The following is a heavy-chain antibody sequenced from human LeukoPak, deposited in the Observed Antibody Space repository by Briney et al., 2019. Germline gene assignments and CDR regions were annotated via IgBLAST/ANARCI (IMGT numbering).Heavy chain of an antibody. D-gene: IGHD1-26*01. J-gene: IGHJ3*02. CDR2: IYYSGST. V-gene: IGHV4-59*01. CDR1: GGSISSYY. CDR3: AREGARWEPSFSAFDI. Sequence: SETLSLTCTVSGGSISSYYWSWIRQPPGKGLEWIGYIYYSGSTNYNPSLKSRVTISVDTSKNQFSLKLSSVTAADTAVYYCAREGARWEPSFSAFDIWGQGTMVAVSS.